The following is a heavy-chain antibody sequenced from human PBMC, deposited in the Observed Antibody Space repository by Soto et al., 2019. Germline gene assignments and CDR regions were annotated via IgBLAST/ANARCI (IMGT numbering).Heavy chain of an antibody. CDR1: GGTSTRYA. Sequence: QERLVQSGAEVRKPGSSVKVSCKVTGGTSTRYAINWVRQAPGQGLEWMGGIVPMFGTSKYAQKFQGRVTITAVTSTNIAYRELRSLRSEDTAVYYCNRGSEYDFWSGYLWGQGTLVSVSS. CDR3: NRGSEYDFWSGYL. J-gene: IGHJ4*02. V-gene: IGHV1-69*06. CDR2: IVPMFGTS. D-gene: IGHD3-3*01.